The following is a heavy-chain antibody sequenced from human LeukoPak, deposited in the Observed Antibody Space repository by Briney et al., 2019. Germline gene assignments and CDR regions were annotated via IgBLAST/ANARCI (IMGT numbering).Heavy chain of an antibody. V-gene: IGHV3-48*04. CDR2: ISSSSSTI. D-gene: IGHD3-22*01. CDR1: GFTFSSYS. CDR3: AREKTAYYDSSGLPG. Sequence: GGSLRLSCAASGFTFSSYSMNWVRQAPGKGLEWVSYISSSSSTIYYADSVKGRFTISRDNAKNSLYLQMNSLRAEDTAVYYCAREKTAYYDSSGLPGWGQGTLVTVSS. J-gene: IGHJ4*02.